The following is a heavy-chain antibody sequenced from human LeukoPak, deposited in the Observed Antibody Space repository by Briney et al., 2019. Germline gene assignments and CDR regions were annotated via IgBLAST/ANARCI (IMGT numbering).Heavy chain of an antibody. Sequence: VASVKVSCKASGYTFTNYGISWVRQAPGQGLEWMGWISAHNGNTNYAQKLQGRVTMTSDTSTSTAYMELRSLRSDDTAVYYCARVRPSGSSWYPFDYWGQGTLVTVSS. CDR1: GYTFTNYG. D-gene: IGHD6-13*01. V-gene: IGHV1-18*01. CDR2: ISAHNGNT. J-gene: IGHJ4*02. CDR3: ARVRPSGSSWYPFDY.